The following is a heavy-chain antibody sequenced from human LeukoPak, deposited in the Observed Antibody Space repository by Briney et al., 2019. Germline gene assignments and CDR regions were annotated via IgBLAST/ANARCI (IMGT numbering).Heavy chain of an antibody. CDR1: GYTLTELS. CDR3: ARDYYDSSGVDY. CDR2: INPNSGGT. D-gene: IGHD3-22*01. J-gene: IGHJ4*02. V-gene: IGHV1-2*02. Sequence: GASVKVSCKVSGYTLTELSMHWVRQAPGQGLEWMGWINPNSGGTNYAQKFQGRVTMTRDTSISTAYMELSRLRSDDTAVYYCARDYYDSSGVDYWGQGTLVTVSS.